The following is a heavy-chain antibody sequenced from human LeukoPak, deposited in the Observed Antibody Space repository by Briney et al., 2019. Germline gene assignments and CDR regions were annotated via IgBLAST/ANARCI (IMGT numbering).Heavy chain of an antibody. J-gene: IGHJ5*02. V-gene: IGHV4-34*01. D-gene: IGHD3-9*01. CDR1: GGSFSGYY. Sequence: SGTLSLTCAGYGGSFSGYYWSGIRQPPGKGLEWMGEINHRGSTNYNPSLKSRVTISVDTPKNQFSLKMSSVTAADTAVYYCARQLRYFDSPTLNWFDPWGQGTLVTVSS. CDR3: ARQLRYFDSPTLNWFDP. CDR2: INHRGST.